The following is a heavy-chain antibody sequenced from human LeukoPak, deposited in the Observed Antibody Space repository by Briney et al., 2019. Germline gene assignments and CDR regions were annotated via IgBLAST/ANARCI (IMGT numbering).Heavy chain of an antibody. V-gene: IGHV4-39*07. Sequence: SETLSLTCTVSGGSISSYYWGWIRQPPGKGLEWIGSIYYSGSTYYNPSLKSRVTISVDTSKNQFSLKLSSVTAADTAVYYCARDGKDNSGYYFGDSWGQGTLVTVSS. CDR2: IYYSGST. J-gene: IGHJ4*02. D-gene: IGHD3-22*01. CDR3: ARDGKDNSGYYFGDS. CDR1: GGSISSYY.